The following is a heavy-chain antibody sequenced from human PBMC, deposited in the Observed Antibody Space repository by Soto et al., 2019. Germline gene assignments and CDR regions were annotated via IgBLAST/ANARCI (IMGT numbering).Heavy chain of an antibody. Sequence: EVQLLESGGGLVQPGGSLRLSCAASGFTFGSFGMSWVRQAPGKGLEWVSAISATAGSTYYANSVKGRFTFSRDNSKNTLYLQMTSLRADDPAVYYWAKDRGFSYGYGFDYWGQGTLVTVSS. V-gene: IGHV3-23*01. J-gene: IGHJ4*02. CDR1: GFTFGSFG. D-gene: IGHD5-18*01. CDR3: AKDRGFSYGYGFDY. CDR2: ISATAGST.